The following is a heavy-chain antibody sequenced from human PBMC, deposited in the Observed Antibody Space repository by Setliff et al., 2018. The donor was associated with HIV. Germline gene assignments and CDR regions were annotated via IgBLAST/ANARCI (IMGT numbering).Heavy chain of an antibody. V-gene: IGHV3-23*01. Sequence: GGSLRLSCVASGFTLSTYSMNWVRQAPGKGLEWVSAISGSGGSTYYADSVKGRFTISRDNSKNTLYLQMNSLRAEDTAVYYCAKMGSPVGPDAFDIWGQGTMVTVSS. CDR2: ISGSGGST. CDR3: AKMGSPVGPDAFDI. J-gene: IGHJ3*02. CDR1: GFTLSTYS. D-gene: IGHD3-16*01.